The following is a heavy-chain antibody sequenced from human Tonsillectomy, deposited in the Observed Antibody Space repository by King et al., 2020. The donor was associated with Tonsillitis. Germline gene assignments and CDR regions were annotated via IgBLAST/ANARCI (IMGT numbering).Heavy chain of an antibody. CDR2: ISGSATYI. CDR1: GFTFSSYS. J-gene: IGHJ4*02. CDR3: AREEGEGFDY. Sequence: VQLVESGGGLVKPGGSLRLSCAASGFTFSSYSMNWVRQAPGKGLEWVSSISGSATYIYYADSVKGRFTISRDNAKNSLYLQMNSLRAEETAVYYCAREEGEGFDYWGQGTLVAVSS. D-gene: IGHD3-16*01. V-gene: IGHV3-21*01.